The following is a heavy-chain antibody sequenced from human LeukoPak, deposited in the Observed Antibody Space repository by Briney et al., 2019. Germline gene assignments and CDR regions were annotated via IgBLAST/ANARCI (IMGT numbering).Heavy chain of an antibody. V-gene: IGHV4-39*01. CDR2: IYYSGST. D-gene: IGHD6-13*01. CDR1: GGSISSSSYY. Sequence: SETLSLTCTVSGGSISSSSYYWGWIRQPPGKGLEWIGSIYYSGSTYYNPSLKSRVTMSVDTSKNQFSLRLSSVTAADTAVYYCARHNPYSSSWPFFDYWGHGTLVTTAS. CDR3: ARHNPYSSSWPFFDY. J-gene: IGHJ4*01.